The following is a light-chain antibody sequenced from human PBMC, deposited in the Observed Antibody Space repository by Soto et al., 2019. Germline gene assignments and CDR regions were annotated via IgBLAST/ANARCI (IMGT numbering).Light chain of an antibody. CDR3: SSYSISTAYL. Sequence: QSVLTQPASVSGSPGQSITISCTGTSSDVGGYDYVSWYQLHPGKAPKLMVFEVSKRPSGVSYRFSGSKSGNTASLTISGLQADHEADYFCSSYSISTAYLFGTGTKVTV. V-gene: IGLV2-14*01. CDR1: SSDVGGYDY. J-gene: IGLJ1*01. CDR2: EVS.